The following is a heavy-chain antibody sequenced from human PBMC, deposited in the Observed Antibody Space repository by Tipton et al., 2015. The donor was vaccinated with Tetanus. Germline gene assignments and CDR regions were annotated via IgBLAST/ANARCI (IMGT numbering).Heavy chain of an antibody. CDR3: ATLAPGGVAETGFDY. CDR1: GFTFSSYS. D-gene: IGHD2-15*01. CDR2: ISSSSSYI. Sequence: SLRLSCAASGFTFSSYSMNWVRQAPGKGLEWVSSISSSSSYIYYADSVKGRFTISRDNAKNSLYLQMNSLRAEDTAVYYCATLAPGGVAETGFDYWGQGTLVTVSS. V-gene: IGHV3-21*01. J-gene: IGHJ4*02.